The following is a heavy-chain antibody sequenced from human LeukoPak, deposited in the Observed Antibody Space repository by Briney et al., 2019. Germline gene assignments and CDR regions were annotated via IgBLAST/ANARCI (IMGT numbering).Heavy chain of an antibody. J-gene: IGHJ6*02. D-gene: IGHD1-26*01. Sequence: GGSLRLSCAASGFTFSNYAMTWVRQAPGTGLEWVSLISASGGNTYYADSVKGRFTISRDNSKNTVSLQMNSVRAEDTAVYYCAKDVRVGGGGMDVWGQGTPVTVSS. CDR3: AKDVRVGGGGMDV. CDR1: GFTFSNYA. CDR2: ISASGGNT. V-gene: IGHV3-23*01.